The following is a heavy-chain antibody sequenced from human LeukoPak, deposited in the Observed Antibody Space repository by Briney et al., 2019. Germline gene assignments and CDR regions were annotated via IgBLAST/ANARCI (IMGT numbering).Heavy chain of an antibody. CDR2: IWYDGSNK. Sequence: SCKASGGTFSSYAISWVRQAPGKGLEWVAVIWYDGSNKYYADSVKGRFTISRDNSKNTLYLQMNSLRAEDTAVYYCARDGHTIAAAGYFDYWGQGTLVTVSS. D-gene: IGHD6-13*01. V-gene: IGHV3-33*01. J-gene: IGHJ4*02. CDR1: GGTFSSYA. CDR3: ARDGHTIAAAGYFDY.